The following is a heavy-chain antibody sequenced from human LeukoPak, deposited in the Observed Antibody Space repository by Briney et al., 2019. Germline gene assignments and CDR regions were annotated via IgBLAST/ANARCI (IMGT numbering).Heavy chain of an antibody. CDR1: GGSISSGGYY. CDR2: INYSGST. Sequence: PSETLSLTCTVSGGSISSGGYYWSWIRRHPGKGLEWIGYINYSGSTGYNPSLKSRVTMSVDTSKNQISLRVSSVTAADTAVYFCGRRTSYDTLTGYIYWYFDLWGRGTLVTVSS. CDR3: GRRTSYDTLTGYIYWYFDL. V-gene: IGHV4-61*08. J-gene: IGHJ2*01. D-gene: IGHD3-9*01.